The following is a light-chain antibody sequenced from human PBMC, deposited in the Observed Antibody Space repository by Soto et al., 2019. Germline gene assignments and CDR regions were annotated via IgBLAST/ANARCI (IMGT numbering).Light chain of an antibody. V-gene: IGLV2-11*01. CDR2: DVS. CDR3: CSYAGSYTWV. J-gene: IGLJ1*01. CDR1: SSDVGGYNY. Sequence: QSALTQPRSVSGSPGQSVTISCTGTSSDVGGYNYVSWYRQHPGKAPKLMIYDVSKRPSGVPDHFSGSKSGNTASLTISGLQAEDEADYYCCSYAGSYTWVFVTGTKLTVL.